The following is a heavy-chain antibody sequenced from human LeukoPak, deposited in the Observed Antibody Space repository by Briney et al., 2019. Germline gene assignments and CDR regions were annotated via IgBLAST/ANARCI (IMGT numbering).Heavy chain of an antibody. Sequence: GMSLRLACAASGFTFTNYYMGWVRQAPGKGLEWVASIKQDGSEKHYADSVKGRFTISRDNAKNSLYLQMNRLRAEDTAVYYCAGAGYWGQGTLVTVSS. V-gene: IGHV3-7*01. CDR3: AGAGY. CDR2: IKQDGSEK. CDR1: GFTFTNYY. J-gene: IGHJ4*02.